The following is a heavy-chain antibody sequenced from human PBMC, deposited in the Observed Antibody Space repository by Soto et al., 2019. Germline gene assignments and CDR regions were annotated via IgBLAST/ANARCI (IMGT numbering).Heavy chain of an antibody. J-gene: IGHJ6*03. V-gene: IGHV3-23*01. D-gene: IGHD4-17*01. CDR1: GFTFSSYA. CDR3: AKALDYGDQSYYYYYMDV. CDR2: ISGSGGST. Sequence: GGSLRLSCAASGFTFSSYAMSWVRQAPGKGLEWVSAISGSGGSTYYADSVKGRFTISRDNSKNTLYLQMNSQRAEDTAVYYCAKALDYGDQSYYYYYMDVWGKGTTVTVSS.